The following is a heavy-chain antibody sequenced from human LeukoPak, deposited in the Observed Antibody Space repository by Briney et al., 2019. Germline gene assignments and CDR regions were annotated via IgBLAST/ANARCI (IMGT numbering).Heavy chain of an antibody. CDR1: GWSFNGYS. CDR2: IGRIGGNT. V-gene: IGHV4-34*01. D-gene: IGHD2-8*01. J-gene: IGHJ4*02. CDR3: AMTNGY. Sequence: SETLSLTCAVYGWSFNGYSYYWIRQPPGKGLEWIGEIGRIGGNTHYNPSLKSRVTVSMDVSRNQFSLTLKSVTAADSAVYYCAMTNGYWGQGVLVTVSS.